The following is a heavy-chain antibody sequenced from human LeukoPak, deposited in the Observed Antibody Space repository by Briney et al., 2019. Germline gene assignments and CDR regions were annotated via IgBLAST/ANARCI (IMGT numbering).Heavy chain of an antibody. D-gene: IGHD6-13*01. J-gene: IGHJ1*01. CDR1: GVSVSSGSYY. V-gene: IGHV4-61*01. Sequence: SETLSLTCTVSGVSVSSGSYYWSWIRQPPGKELEWIGYIYYSGSTNYNPSLKSRVTISVDTSKNQFSLKLISVTAADTAVYYCATYYKSSWTGLLQHWGQGTLVTVSS. CDR2: IYYSGST. CDR3: ATYYKSSWTGLLQH.